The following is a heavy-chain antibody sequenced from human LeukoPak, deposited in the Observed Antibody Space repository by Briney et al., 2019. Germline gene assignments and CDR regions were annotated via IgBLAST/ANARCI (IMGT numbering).Heavy chain of an antibody. D-gene: IGHD6-13*01. J-gene: IGHJ4*02. CDR2: ISWNSGSI. CDR3: AKDTSLVAAAPIDY. Sequence: GGSLRLSCAASGFTFDDYAMHWVRQAPGKGLEWVSGISWNSGSIGYADSVKGRFTISRDNAKNSLYLQMNSLRAEDTALYYCAKDTSLVAAAPIDYRGQGTLVTVSS. V-gene: IGHV3-9*01. CDR1: GFTFDDYA.